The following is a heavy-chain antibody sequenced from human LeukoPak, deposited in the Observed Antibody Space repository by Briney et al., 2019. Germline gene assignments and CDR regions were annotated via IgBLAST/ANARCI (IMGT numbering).Heavy chain of an antibody. CDR2: ILYDGSNK. D-gene: IGHD6-19*01. Sequence: SGGFLRLSCAASGFTFSTYVVHWVRQAPGKGLQWVAVILYDGSNKYYADSVKGRFIISRDNSKNTLYLHMNSLTAEDTAVYYCARVVAGSVYKSGMDVWGQGTTVTVSS. V-gene: IGHV3-30*01. CDR1: GFTFSTYV. CDR3: ARVVAGSVYKSGMDV. J-gene: IGHJ6*02.